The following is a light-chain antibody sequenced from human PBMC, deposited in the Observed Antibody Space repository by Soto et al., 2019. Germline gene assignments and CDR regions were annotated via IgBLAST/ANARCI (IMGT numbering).Light chain of an antibody. V-gene: IGLV2-14*01. CDR2: DVS. J-gene: IGLJ3*02. CDR3: SSYTSSSVV. Sequence: QSALTQPASVSGSPGRSIPISCTGTSSDVGGYNYVSWYQQHPGKAPKLMIYDVSNRPSGVSNRFSGSKSGNTASLTIAGLQAEDEADYYCSSYTSSSVVFGGGTKLTVL. CDR1: SSDVGGYNY.